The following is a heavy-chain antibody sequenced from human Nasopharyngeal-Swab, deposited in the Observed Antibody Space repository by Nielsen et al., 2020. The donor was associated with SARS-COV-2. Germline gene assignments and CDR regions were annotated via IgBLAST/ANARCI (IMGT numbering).Heavy chain of an antibody. Sequence: WVRQAPGQRLEWMGWISAYNGNTNYAQKLQGRVTTTTDTSTSTAYMELRSLRSDDTAVYYCARGLVPSYYGSGSYEPFDYWGQGTLVTVSS. CDR3: ARGLVPSYYGSGSYEPFDY. D-gene: IGHD3-10*01. J-gene: IGHJ4*02. CDR2: ISAYNGNT. V-gene: IGHV1-18*01.